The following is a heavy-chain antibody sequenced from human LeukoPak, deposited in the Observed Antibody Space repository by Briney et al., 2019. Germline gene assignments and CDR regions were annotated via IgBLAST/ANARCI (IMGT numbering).Heavy chain of an antibody. D-gene: IGHD3-16*01. J-gene: IGHJ4*02. CDR3: AREGEYGHGPFDY. Sequence: GSSVKVSCKASGGTFSSYAISWVRQAPGQGLEWMGGIIPTFGTANYAQKFQGRVTITADESTSTAYMELSSLRSEDTAVYYCAREGEYGHGPFDYWGQGTLVTVSS. V-gene: IGHV1-69*01. CDR2: IIPTFGTA. CDR1: GGTFSSYA.